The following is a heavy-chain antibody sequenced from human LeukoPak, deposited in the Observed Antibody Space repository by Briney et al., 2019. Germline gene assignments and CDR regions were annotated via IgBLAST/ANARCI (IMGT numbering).Heavy chain of an antibody. CDR1: GGSISSYY. CDR3: ARQLSEQVVTAIRDYYYYYMDV. D-gene: IGHD2-21*02. V-gene: IGHV4-59*01. J-gene: IGHJ6*03. Sequence: SETLSLTCTVSGGSISSYYWSWIRQPPGKGLEWIGYISYSGSTNYNPSPKSRVTIPVDTSKNQFSLKLSSVTAADTAVYYCARQLSEQVVTAIRDYYYYYMDVWGKGTTVTVSS. CDR2: ISYSGST.